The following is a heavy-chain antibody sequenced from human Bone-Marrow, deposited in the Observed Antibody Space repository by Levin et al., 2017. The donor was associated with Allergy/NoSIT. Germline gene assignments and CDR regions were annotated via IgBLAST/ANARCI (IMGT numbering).Heavy chain of an antibody. D-gene: IGHD4-17*01. CDR3: AREGGDDYGSGGFYRPLGY. CDR2: INTNTGTP. V-gene: IGHV7-4-1*02. J-gene: IGHJ4*02. Sequence: ASVKVSCKASGYTFSNYALNWVRQAPGQGLEWMGWINTNTGTPTYAQGFTGRFVFSSDTSVSTALLQISSLKTEDTAVDFCAREGGDDYGSGGFYRPLGYWGQGALVTVSS. CDR1: GYTFSNYA.